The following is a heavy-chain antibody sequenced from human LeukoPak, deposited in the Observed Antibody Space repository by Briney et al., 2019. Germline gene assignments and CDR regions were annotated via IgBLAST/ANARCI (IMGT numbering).Heavy chain of an antibody. CDR3: ARGPPDYGGKRTPFDP. D-gene: IGHD4-23*01. J-gene: IGHJ5*02. V-gene: IGHV1-46*01. CDR1: GYTFTSYY. Sequence: GASVKVSCKASGYTFTSYYMHWVRQAPGQGLEWMGIINPSGGSTSYARKFQGRVTMTRDMSTSTVYMELSSLRSEDTAVYYCARGPPDYGGKRTPFDPWGQGTLVTVSS. CDR2: INPSGGST.